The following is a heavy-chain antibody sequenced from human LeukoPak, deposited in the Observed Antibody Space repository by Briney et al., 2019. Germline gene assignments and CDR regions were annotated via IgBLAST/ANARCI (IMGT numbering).Heavy chain of an antibody. CDR2: ISGSGGST. CDR3: AKEDDQRSLYYYYYYMDV. Sequence: PGGSLRLSCAASGFTFDDYAMSWVRQAPGKGLEWVSAISGSGGSTYYADSVKGRFTISRDNSKNTLYLQMNSLRAEDTAVYYCAKEDDQRSLYYYYYYMDVWGKGTTVTVSS. CDR1: GFTFDDYA. D-gene: IGHD2-2*01. J-gene: IGHJ6*03. V-gene: IGHV3-23*01.